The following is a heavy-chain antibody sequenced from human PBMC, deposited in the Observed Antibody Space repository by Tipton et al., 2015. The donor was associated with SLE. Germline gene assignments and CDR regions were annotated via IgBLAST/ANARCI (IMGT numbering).Heavy chain of an antibody. V-gene: IGHV3-7*01. CDR3: ARGEAYCGGDCSFDY. CDR1: GFTFSNYW. CDR2: IKQEGSEK. D-gene: IGHD2-21*01. Sequence: GSLRLSCAASGFTFSNYWMSWVRQAPGKGLEWVANIKQEGSEKYYVDSVKGRFTISRDNAKNSLYLQMNSLRAEDTAVYYYARGEAYCGGDCSFDYWGQGTLVIVSS. J-gene: IGHJ4*02.